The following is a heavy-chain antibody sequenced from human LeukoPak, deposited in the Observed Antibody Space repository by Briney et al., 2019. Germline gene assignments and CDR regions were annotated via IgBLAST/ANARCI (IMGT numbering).Heavy chain of an antibody. Sequence: GGSLRLSCAASGFTFSTYTMHWVRQAPGKGLEWVAVILYDGSKQYYANSVRGRFTVSRDNSKNTLYLQMNSLRAEDTATYYCARVDRSTTSCSPFDYWGQGTLVTVSS. J-gene: IGHJ4*02. V-gene: IGHV3-30*01. CDR1: GFTFSTYT. CDR2: ILYDGSKQ. D-gene: IGHD2-2*01. CDR3: ARVDRSTTSCSPFDY.